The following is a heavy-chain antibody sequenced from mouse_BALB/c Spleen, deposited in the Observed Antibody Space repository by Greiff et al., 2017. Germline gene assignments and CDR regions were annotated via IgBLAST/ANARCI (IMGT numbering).Heavy chain of an antibody. J-gene: IGHJ4*01. CDR2: ISSGGSYT. CDR3: TREGTTVVPYAMDY. CDR1: GFTFSSYT. D-gene: IGHD1-1*01. V-gene: IGHV5-6-4*01. Sequence: EVMLVESGGGLVKPGGSLKLSCAASGFTFSSYTMSWVRQTPEKRLEWVATISSGGSYTYYPDSVKGRFTISRDNAKNTLYLQMSSLKSEDTAMYYCTREGTTVVPYAMDYWGQGTSVTVSS.